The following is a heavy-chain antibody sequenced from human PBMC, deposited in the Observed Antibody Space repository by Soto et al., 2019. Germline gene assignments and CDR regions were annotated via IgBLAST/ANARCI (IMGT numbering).Heavy chain of an antibody. D-gene: IGHD5-12*01. CDR2: IKHNSDTI. J-gene: IGHJ4*02. CDR1: GLPFRTYA. V-gene: IGHV3-48*02. CDR3: VRDRGYTGYDLEY. Sequence: EGQLVEAGGGLIQPGGSLRVYCAASGLPFRTYAMTWVRQAPGKGLEGVSYIKHNSDTIYYADSVKGRFTIYRDNAKNSLYLQMNSLRDEDKAVYYCVRDRGYTGYDLEYWGQGTLVTVSS.